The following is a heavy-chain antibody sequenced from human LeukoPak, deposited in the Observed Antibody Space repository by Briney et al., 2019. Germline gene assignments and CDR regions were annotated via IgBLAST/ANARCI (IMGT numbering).Heavy chain of an antibody. J-gene: IGHJ5*02. CDR3: ARGRNCSGGSCYSIVYWFDP. V-gene: IGHV3-48*03. Sequence: GGSLRLPCAASGFTFSSYEMNWVRQAPGKGLEWVSYISSSGSTIYYADSVKGRFTISRDNAKNSLYLQMNSLRAEDTAVYYCARGRNCSGGSCYSIVYWFDPWGQGTLVTVSS. CDR2: ISSSGSTI. D-gene: IGHD2-15*01. CDR1: GFTFSSYE.